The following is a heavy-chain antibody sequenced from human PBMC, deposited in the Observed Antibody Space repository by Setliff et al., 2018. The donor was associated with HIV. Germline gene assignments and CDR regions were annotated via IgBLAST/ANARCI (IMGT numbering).Heavy chain of an antibody. CDR2: IHDSGRT. J-gene: IGHJ4*02. CDR3: ARDQSDWFY. V-gene: IGHV4-38-2*02. CDR1: GYSLTSGYY. Sequence: SETLSLTCVVSGYSLTSGYYWGWIRQPPGKGLEWIGSIHDSGRTYYNPSLKSRVTISVDTSKNQFSLNLNSVTAADTAVYYCARDQSDWFYWGQGTLVTVSS. D-gene: IGHD3-3*01.